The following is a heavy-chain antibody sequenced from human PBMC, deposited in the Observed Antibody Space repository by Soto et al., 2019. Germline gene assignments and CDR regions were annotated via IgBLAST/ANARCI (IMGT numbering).Heavy chain of an antibody. CDR3: ARDFSMVIVATGY. CDR2: IESDGSTT. V-gene: IGHV3-74*01. Sequence: PGGSLRLSCAASGFTFSTYWMHWVRQAPGKGLVWVSHIESDGSTTAYADSVKGRFTISRDNSKNTVYLQINALRAEDTAVYYCARDFSMVIVATGYWGQGTLVTVSS. J-gene: IGHJ4*02. CDR1: GFTFSTYW. D-gene: IGHD5-12*01.